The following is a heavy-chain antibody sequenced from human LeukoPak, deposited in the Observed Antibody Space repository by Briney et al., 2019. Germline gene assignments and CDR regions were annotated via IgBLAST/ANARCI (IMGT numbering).Heavy chain of an antibody. J-gene: IGHJ4*02. Sequence: PGGSLRLSCAASGFTFSSYAMSWVRQAPGKGLEWVSAISGSGGSTYYADSVKGRFTISRDNSKNTLYLQMNSLRAEDTAVYYCARQGYCSGGSCSLDYWGQGTLVTVSS. D-gene: IGHD2-15*01. CDR3: ARQGYCSGGSCSLDY. CDR1: GFTFSSYA. V-gene: IGHV3-23*01. CDR2: ISGSGGST.